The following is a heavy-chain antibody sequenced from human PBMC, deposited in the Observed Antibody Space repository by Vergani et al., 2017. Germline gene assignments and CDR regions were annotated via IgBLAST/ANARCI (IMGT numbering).Heavy chain of an antibody. CDR2: IIPIFGTT. J-gene: IGHJ4*02. CDR3: ARISVYYSYYLDF. V-gene: IGHV1-69*13. D-gene: IGHD3-22*01. Sequence: QGQLAQSGAEVKKPGSSVKVSCKASGGTFSSNSISWVRQAPGQGLEWMGRIIPIFGTTSYAQKFQGRVTILADESTSTAYMELSSLSSEDTAVYYCARISVYYSYYLDFWGQGTLVTVSS. CDR1: GGTFSSNS.